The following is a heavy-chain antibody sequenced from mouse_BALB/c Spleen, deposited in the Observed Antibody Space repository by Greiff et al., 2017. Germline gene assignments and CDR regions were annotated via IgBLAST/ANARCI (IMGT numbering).Heavy chain of an antibody. J-gene: IGHJ3*01. CDR2: IDPETGGT. V-gene: IGHV1-15*01. D-gene: IGHD2-1*01. CDR1: GYTFTDYE. CDR3: RGNYGY. Sequence: QVQLQQSGAELVRPGASVTLSCKASGYTFTDYEMHWVKQTPVHGLEWIGAIDPETGGTAYNQKFKGKATLTADKSSSTAYMELRSLTSEDSAVYYCRGNYGYWGQGTLVTVSA.